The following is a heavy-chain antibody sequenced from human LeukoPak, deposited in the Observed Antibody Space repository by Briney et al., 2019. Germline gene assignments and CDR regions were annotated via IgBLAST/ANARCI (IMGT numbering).Heavy chain of an antibody. CDR2: IYTSGST. V-gene: IGHV4-4*08. D-gene: IGHD6-19*01. CDR1: GGSISSYY. J-gene: IGHJ5*02. CDR3: ARGMGRGGQWLPYGNWFDP. Sequence: PSETLSLTCTVSGGSISSYYWSWIRQPPGKGLEWIGRIYTSGSTNYNPSLKSRVTISVDTSKNQFSLKLSSVTAADTAVYYCARGMGRGGQWLPYGNWFDPWGQGTLVTVSS.